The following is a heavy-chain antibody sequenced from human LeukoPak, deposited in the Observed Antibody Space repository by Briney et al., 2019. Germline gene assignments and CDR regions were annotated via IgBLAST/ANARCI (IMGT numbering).Heavy chain of an antibody. V-gene: IGHV3-30-3*01. CDR2: ISYDGSNK. J-gene: IGHJ4*02. Sequence: LCLTCTVSGGSISSSSYYWGWVRQAPGKGLEWVAVISYDGSNKYYADSVKGRFTISRDNSKNTLYLQMNSLRAEDTAVYYCARPIAAAVYFDYWGQGTLVTVSS. CDR3: ARPIAAAVYFDY. D-gene: IGHD6-13*01. CDR1: GGSISSSSYY.